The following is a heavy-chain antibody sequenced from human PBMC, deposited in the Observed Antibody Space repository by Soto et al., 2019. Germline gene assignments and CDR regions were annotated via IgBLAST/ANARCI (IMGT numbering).Heavy chain of an antibody. CDR1: GGSISSYY. V-gene: IGHV4-59*01. J-gene: IGHJ3*02. CDR3: ARDPNDILTGYHNAFDI. Sequence: SETLLLTCNVSGGSISSYYWSWIRQPPGKGLEWIGYIYYSGSTNYNPSLKSRVTISVDTSKNQFSLKLSSVTAADTAVYYCARDPNDILTGYHNAFDIWGQGTMVTVSS. CDR2: IYYSGST. D-gene: IGHD3-9*01.